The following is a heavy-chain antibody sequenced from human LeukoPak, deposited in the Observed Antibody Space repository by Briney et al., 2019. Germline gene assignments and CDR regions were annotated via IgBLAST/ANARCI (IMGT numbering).Heavy chain of an antibody. D-gene: IGHD3-16*01. CDR3: ARDLMTTPTWDFDY. J-gene: IGHJ4*02. V-gene: IGHV1-2*02. CDR2: INPNSGTT. Sequence: ASVKVSCKGSEYTFTGYYMHWVRQAPGQGLEWMGWINPNSGTTNYAQKFQGRVTVTSDTSIRTAYMELIRLESDDTAVYYCARDLMTTPTWDFDYWGQGTLVTVAS. CDR1: EYTFTGYY.